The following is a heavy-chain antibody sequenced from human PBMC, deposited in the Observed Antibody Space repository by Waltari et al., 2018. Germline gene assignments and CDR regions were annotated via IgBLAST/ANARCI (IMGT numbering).Heavy chain of an antibody. Sequence: QVQLVQSGAEVKKPGSSVKVSCQASGGPSSSYAISRVRQAPGQGLEWMGGIIPIFGTANYAQKFQGRVTITADESTSTAYMELSSLRSEDTAVYYCARDHHPDCSSTSCYGAFDIWGQGTMVTVSS. CDR1: GGPSSSYA. CDR3: ARDHHPDCSSTSCYGAFDI. V-gene: IGHV1-69*01. D-gene: IGHD2-2*01. J-gene: IGHJ3*02. CDR2: IIPIFGTA.